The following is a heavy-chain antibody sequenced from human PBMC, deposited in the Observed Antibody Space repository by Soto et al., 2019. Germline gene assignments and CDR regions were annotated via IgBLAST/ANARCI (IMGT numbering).Heavy chain of an antibody. V-gene: IGHV1-69*02. CDR1: GGTFSSYT. Sequence: SVPXSCKASGGTFSSYTISWVRPAPGQGLEWKGRIIPILGIANYAQKFQGRVTINADKSKSTAYMELSSLRCEDTAFYFCAGGTASYYGDIRYFGYWGQGTLGTV. D-gene: IGHD4-17*01. CDR3: AGGTASYYGDIRYFGY. CDR2: IIPILGIA. J-gene: IGHJ4*02.